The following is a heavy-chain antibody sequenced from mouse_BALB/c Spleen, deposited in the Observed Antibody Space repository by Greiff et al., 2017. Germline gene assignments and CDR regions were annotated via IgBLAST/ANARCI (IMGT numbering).Heavy chain of an antibody. CDR3: ARPPTARARFAY. V-gene: IGHV5-12-1*01. CDR2: ISSGGGST. CDR1: GFAFSSYD. D-gene: IGHD3-2*01. Sequence: EVQLVESGGGLVKPGGSLKLSCAASGFAFSSYDMSWVRQTPEKRLEWVAYISSGGGSTYYPDTVKGRFTISRDNAKNTLYLQMSSLKSEDTAVYYCARPPTARARFAYWGQGTLVTVSA. J-gene: IGHJ3*01.